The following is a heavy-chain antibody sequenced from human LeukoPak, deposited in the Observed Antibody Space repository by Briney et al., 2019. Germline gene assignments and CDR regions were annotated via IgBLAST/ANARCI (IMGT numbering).Heavy chain of an antibody. D-gene: IGHD2-2*01. CDR3: ARRYCSSTSCFLDY. CDR1: GGXISSSSDY. Sequence: SETLSLTCTVSGGXISSSSDYWGWIRQPPGKGLEWIGSIYYSGSTYYNPSLKSRVTISVDTSKNQFSLKLSSVTAADTAVYYCARRYCSSTSCFLDYWGQGTLVTVSS. V-gene: IGHV4-39*01. CDR2: IYYSGST. J-gene: IGHJ4*02.